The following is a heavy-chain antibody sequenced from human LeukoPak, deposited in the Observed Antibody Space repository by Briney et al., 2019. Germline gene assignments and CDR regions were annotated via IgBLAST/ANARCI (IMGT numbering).Heavy chain of an antibody. CDR3: VRSITIFGV. CDR1: GFTFDEYG. Sequence: GGSLRHSCAASGFTFDEYGMTWVRQAPGKGLEWVSGVSRNGGSTGYADSVKGRFTISRDNAKNSLYLQMNSLRAEYTALYYCVRSITIFGVWGQGTLVTVSS. J-gene: IGHJ4*02. V-gene: IGHV3-20*04. CDR2: VSRNGGST. D-gene: IGHD3-3*01.